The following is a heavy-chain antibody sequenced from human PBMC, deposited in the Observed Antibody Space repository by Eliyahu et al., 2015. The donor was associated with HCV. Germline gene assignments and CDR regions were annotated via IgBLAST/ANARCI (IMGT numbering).Heavy chain of an antibody. Sequence: QVQLVESGGGVVQPGRSLRLSCAASGFTFSSYAMHWVRQAPGKGLEWVAVISYDGSNKYYADSVKGRFTISRDNSKNTLYLQMNSLRAEDTAVYYCARAPLARAAALYFDYWGQGTLVTVSS. CDR2: ISYDGSNK. CDR3: ARAPLARAAALYFDY. J-gene: IGHJ4*02. CDR1: GFTFSSYA. D-gene: IGHD6-13*01. V-gene: IGHV3-30-3*01.